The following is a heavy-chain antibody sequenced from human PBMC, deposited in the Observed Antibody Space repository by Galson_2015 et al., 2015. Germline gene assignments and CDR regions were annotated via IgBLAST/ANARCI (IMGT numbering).Heavy chain of an antibody. Sequence: SVKVSCKASGYTFTSYGISWVRQAPGQGLEWMGWISAYNGNTNYAQKLQGRVTMTTDTSTSTAYMELRGLRSDDTAVYYCARDKEVVPAAIVPHGFDPWGQGTLVTVS. CDR3: ARDKEVVPAAIVPHGFDP. CDR1: GYTFTSYG. D-gene: IGHD2-2*01. V-gene: IGHV1-18*01. J-gene: IGHJ5*02. CDR2: ISAYNGNT.